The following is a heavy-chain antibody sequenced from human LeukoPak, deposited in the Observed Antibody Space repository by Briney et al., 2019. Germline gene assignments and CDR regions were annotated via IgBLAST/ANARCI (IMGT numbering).Heavy chain of an antibody. Sequence: SVKVSCKASGGTFSSYAISWVRQAPGQGLEWMGGIIPIFGTANYAQKFQGRVTITTDESTSTAYMELSSLRSEDTAVYYCARHLAAAGHNWFDPWGQGTLVTVSS. CDR2: IIPIFGTA. V-gene: IGHV1-69*05. J-gene: IGHJ5*02. CDR1: GGTFSSYA. CDR3: ARHLAAAGHNWFDP. D-gene: IGHD6-13*01.